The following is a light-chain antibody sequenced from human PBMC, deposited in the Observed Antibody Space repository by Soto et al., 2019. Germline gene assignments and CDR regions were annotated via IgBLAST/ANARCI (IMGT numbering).Light chain of an antibody. CDR3: QQYGSSPT. CDR1: QSVSSSY. V-gene: IGKV3-20*01. Sequence: EIVLTQSPGTLSLSPGERATLSCRASQSVSSSYLAWYQQKPGQALRLLIYGASSRATGIPDRFSGSGSGTDFTLTISTLEPEDFSVYYCQQYGSSPTFPQGTQVAIK. J-gene: IGKJ1*01. CDR2: GAS.